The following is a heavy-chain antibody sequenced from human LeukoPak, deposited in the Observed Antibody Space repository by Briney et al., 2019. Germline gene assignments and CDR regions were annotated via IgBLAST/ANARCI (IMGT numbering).Heavy chain of an antibody. CDR2: ISYDGSNK. CDR1: GFTFSSYA. J-gene: IGHJ1*01. CDR3: ARVGGIAAAELYFQH. D-gene: IGHD6-13*01. V-gene: IGHV3-30-3*01. Sequence: PGGSLRLSCAASGFTFSSYAMHWVRQAPGKGLEWVAVISYDGSNKYYADSVKGRFTISRDNSKNTLYLQMNSLRAEDTAVYYCARVGGIAAAELYFQHWGQGTLVTVSS.